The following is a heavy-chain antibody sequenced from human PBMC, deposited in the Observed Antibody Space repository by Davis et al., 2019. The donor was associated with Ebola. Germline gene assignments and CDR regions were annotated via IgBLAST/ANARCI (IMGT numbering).Heavy chain of an antibody. J-gene: IGHJ4*02. CDR3: ARDYGDYRLIFDY. CDR2: INPSSGGA. CDR1: GYTFTGYF. Sequence: ASVKVSCKASGYTFTGYFIHWVRQAPGQGLEYVGWINPSSGGAKSAENFQGRVTMTRDTSINTAYMELSSLSSDDTAVYYCARDYGDYRLIFDYWGQGTLVSVSS. V-gene: IGHV1-2*02. D-gene: IGHD4-17*01.